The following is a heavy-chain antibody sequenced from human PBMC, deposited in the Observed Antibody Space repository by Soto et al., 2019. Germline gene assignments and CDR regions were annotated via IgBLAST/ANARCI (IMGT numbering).Heavy chain of an antibody. CDR2: IYPADSDT. V-gene: IGHV5-51*01. Sequence: PWESLKISCTGSGYSFSSYWIDWVRQMPGKGLEWMGIIYPADSDTRYSPSFQGQVTISADNSISTAFLQWNSLKASDTAMYYCARQSVRPTGSLDYWGQGTLVTVSS. CDR1: GYSFSSYW. CDR3: ARQSVRPTGSLDY. J-gene: IGHJ4*02. D-gene: IGHD1-1*01.